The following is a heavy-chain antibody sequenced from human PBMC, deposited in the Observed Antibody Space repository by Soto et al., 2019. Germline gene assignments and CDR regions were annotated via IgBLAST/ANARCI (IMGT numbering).Heavy chain of an antibody. V-gene: IGHV3-23*01. CDR3: AKGHYDILTGLDY. CDR1: GFIFSNYV. D-gene: IGHD3-9*01. J-gene: IGHJ4*02. Sequence: GSLRLSCAASGFIFSNYVMTWVRQAPGKGLEWVAGISDSGDSTYYADPVKGRFTISRDNSTNIVYLQMNSLRVEDTAIYYCAKGHYDILTGLDYWGQGTLVTVSS. CDR2: ISDSGDST.